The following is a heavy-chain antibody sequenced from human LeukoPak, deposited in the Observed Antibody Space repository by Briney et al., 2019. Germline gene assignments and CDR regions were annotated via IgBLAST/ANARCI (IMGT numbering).Heavy chain of an antibody. D-gene: IGHD3-22*01. J-gene: IGHJ4*02. CDR3: ARGFPPRRSYDSSGYYSYNFDY. CDR1: GYTFTGYY. Sequence: ASVKVSCKASGYTFTGYYMHWVRQAPGQGLEWMGWINPNSGGTNYAQKFQGRVTMTRDTSISTAYMELRSLRSDDTAMYYCARGFPPRRSYDSSGYYSYNFDYWGQGTLVTVSS. CDR2: INPNSGGT. V-gene: IGHV1-2*02.